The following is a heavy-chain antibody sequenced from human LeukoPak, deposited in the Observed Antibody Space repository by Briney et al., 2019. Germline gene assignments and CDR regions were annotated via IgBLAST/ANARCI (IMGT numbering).Heavy chain of an antibody. CDR3: ARDSLSPY. Sequence: GGSLRLFCAASGFTFSDYAMSWVRQAPGKGLEWVSSISSSSSYIYYADSVKGRFTISRDNAKNSLYLQMNSLRAEDTAVYYCARDSLSPYWGQGTLVTVSS. D-gene: IGHD3-16*02. V-gene: IGHV3-21*01. J-gene: IGHJ4*02. CDR1: GFTFSDYA. CDR2: ISSSSSYI.